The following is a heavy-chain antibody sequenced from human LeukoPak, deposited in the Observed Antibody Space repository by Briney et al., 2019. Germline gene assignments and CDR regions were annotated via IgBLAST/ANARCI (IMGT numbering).Heavy chain of an antibody. V-gene: IGHV1-69*05. J-gene: IGHJ4*02. Sequence: ASVKVSCKASGGTFSSYAISWVRQAPGQGLEWMGRIIPIFGTANYAQKFQGRVTITTDESTSTAYMELRSLRSEDTAVYYCARESVYCSGGSCLHPLFDYWGQGTLVTVSS. CDR3: ARESVYCSGGSCLHPLFDY. D-gene: IGHD2-15*01. CDR2: IIPIFGTA. CDR1: GGTFSSYA.